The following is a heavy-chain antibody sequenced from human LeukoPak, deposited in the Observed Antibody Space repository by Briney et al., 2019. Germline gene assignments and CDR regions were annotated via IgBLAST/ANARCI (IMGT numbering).Heavy chain of an antibody. D-gene: IGHD3-10*01. V-gene: IGHV3-23*01. Sequence: QPGGSLRLSCAASGFTFSSYSMNWVRQAPGKGLEWVSAISGSGGSTYYADSAKGRFTISRDNSKNTLYLQMNSLRAEDTAVYYCAKGGSVVQDNYWGQGTLVTVSS. CDR1: GFTFSSYS. J-gene: IGHJ4*02. CDR2: ISGSGGST. CDR3: AKGGSVVQDNY.